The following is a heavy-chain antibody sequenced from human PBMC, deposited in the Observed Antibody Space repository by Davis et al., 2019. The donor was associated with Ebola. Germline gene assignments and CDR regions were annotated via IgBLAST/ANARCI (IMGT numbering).Heavy chain of an antibody. CDR2: ISGSGSTI. CDR3: ARFVSADLLYYYYYYMDV. CDR1: GFTFSSYA. D-gene: IGHD2/OR15-2a*01. J-gene: IGHJ6*03. V-gene: IGHV3-21*01. Sequence: GESLKISCAASGFTFSSYAMSWVRQAPGKGLEWVSAISGSGSTIYYADSVKGRFTISRDNAKNSLYLQMNSLRAEDTAVYYCARFVSADLLYYYYYYMDVWGKGTTVTVSS.